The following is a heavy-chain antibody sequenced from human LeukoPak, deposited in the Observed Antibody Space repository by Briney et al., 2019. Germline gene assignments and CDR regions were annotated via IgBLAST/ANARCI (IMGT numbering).Heavy chain of an antibody. CDR3: ARDALSSYHSPGYYFDC. D-gene: IGHD3-9*01. CDR1: GFTFNNYA. CDR2: VSYGGTNI. J-gene: IGHJ4*02. Sequence: PGGSLRLSCAASGFTFNNYAMHWVRQAPDKGLEWVAVVSYGGTNIYYADSVKGRFTISRDNSENTLYLQMNSLRTEDTAMYYCARDALSSYHSPGYYFDCWGPGTLVTVSS. V-gene: IGHV3-30-3*01.